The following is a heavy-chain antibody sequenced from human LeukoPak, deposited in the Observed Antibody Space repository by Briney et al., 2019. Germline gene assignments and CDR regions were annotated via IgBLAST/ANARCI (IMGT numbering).Heavy chain of an antibody. CDR1: GASIRSSY. Sequence: SETLSLTCSVSGASIRSSYWSWIRQPPGKGLEWMGYIDTSGNTNYNPSLTSRVTISVDTSKNQVSLNLFSVTAADTAVYYCARHEGVTYSSSALFDYWGQGTLATVSS. CDR3: ARHEGVTYSSSALFDY. V-gene: IGHV4-4*09. D-gene: IGHD6-6*01. J-gene: IGHJ4*02. CDR2: IDTSGNT.